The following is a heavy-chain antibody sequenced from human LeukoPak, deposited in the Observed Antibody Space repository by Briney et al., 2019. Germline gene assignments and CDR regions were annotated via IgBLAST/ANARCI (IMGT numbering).Heavy chain of an antibody. CDR3: ARDSSVAAAGGIFDY. J-gene: IGHJ4*02. V-gene: IGHV1-2*02. D-gene: IGHD6-13*01. CDR2: INPNSGGT. Sequence: ASVKVSCKASGYTFTGYYMHWVRQAPGQGLEWMGWINPNSGGTNYAQKFQGRVTMTRDTSISTAYMELSRRRSDDTAVYYCARDSSVAAAGGIFDYWGQGTLVTVSS. CDR1: GYTFTGYY.